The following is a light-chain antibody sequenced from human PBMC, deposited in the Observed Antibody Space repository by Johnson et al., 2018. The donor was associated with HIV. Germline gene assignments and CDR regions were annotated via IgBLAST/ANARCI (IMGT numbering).Light chain of an antibody. CDR3: GTWDSSLNSYV. V-gene: IGLV1-51*02. CDR2: ENN. J-gene: IGLJ1*01. Sequence: QSVLTQPPSVSAAPGQKVTISCSGSSSDMGNYAVSWYQQLPGTAPKLLIYENNKRPSGIPDRFSGSKSGTSTTLGITGLQTGDEADYYCGTWDSSLNSYVFGTGTAVSVL. CDR1: SSDMGNYA.